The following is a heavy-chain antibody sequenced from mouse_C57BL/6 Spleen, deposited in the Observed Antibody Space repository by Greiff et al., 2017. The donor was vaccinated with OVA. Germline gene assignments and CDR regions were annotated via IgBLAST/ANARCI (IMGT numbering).Heavy chain of an antibody. CDR1: GYTFTDYN. D-gene: IGHD1-1*01. Sequence: EVQLQQSGPELVKPGASVKIPCKASGYTFTDYNMDWVKQSHGKSLEWIGDINPNNGGTIYNQKFKGKATLTVDKSSSTAYMELRSLTSEDTAVYYCARVHYGSSYGVAMDYWGQGTSVTVSS. J-gene: IGHJ4*01. CDR2: INPNNGGT. V-gene: IGHV1-18*01. CDR3: ARVHYGSSYGVAMDY.